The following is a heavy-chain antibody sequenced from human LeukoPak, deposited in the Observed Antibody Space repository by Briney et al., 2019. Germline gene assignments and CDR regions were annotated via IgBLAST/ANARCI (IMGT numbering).Heavy chain of an antibody. J-gene: IGHJ4*02. CDR2: VYYSGST. D-gene: IGHD3-22*01. V-gene: IGHV4-59*01. CDR1: GGSIRSDY. CDR3: ARDGSYYDSSGYYPFDY. Sequence: PSETLSLTCTVSGGSIRSDYWSWIRQPPGKGLEWIGYVYYSGSTNYNPSLKSRVTISVDTSKNQFSLKLSSVTAADTAAYYCARDGSYYDSSGYYPFDYWGQGTLVTVSS.